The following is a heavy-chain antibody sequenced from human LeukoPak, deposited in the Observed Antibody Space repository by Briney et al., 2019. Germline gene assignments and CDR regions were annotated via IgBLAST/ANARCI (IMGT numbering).Heavy chain of an antibody. D-gene: IGHD3-10*01. CDR3: ARDQGVERMVDAFDI. J-gene: IGHJ3*02. CDR1: GYTFTSYY. V-gene: IGHV1-46*01. Sequence: ASVKVSCKASGYTFTSYYMHWVRQAPGQGLEWMGIINPSGGSTSYAQKFQGRVTMTRDMSTSTVYMELSSLRSEDTAVYYCARDQGVERMVDAFDIWGQGTMVTVSS. CDR2: INPSGGST.